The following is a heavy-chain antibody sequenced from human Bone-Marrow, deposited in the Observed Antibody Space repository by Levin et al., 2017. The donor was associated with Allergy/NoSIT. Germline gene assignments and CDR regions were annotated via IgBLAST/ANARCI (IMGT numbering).Heavy chain of an antibody. CDR3: AKDGHFGRQNYFYNMDV. Sequence: PGGSLRLSCAGSGINFRSYGMHWVRQGPGKGLEWVAVTSFDGGNKYYADSVKGRFTISRDNSKNTLYLQMNSLRAEDTAVYYCAKDGHFGRQNYFYNMDVWGQGTTVTVSS. CDR1: GINFRSYG. D-gene: IGHD3-3*02. CDR2: TSFDGGNK. J-gene: IGHJ6*02. V-gene: IGHV3-30*18.